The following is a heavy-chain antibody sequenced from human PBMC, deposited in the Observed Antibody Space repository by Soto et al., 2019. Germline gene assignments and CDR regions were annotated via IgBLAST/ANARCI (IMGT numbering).Heavy chain of an antibody. CDR3: AKDMGYGSGWLNDAFDI. CDR1: GFTFDDYT. D-gene: IGHD6-19*01. V-gene: IGHV3-43*01. Sequence: EVQLVESGGVVVQPGGSLRLSCAASGFTFDDYTMHWVRQAPGKGLEWVSLISWDGGSTYYADSVKGRFTISRDNSKNSLYLQMNSLRTEDTALYYCAKDMGYGSGWLNDAFDIWGQGTMVTVSS. CDR2: ISWDGGST. J-gene: IGHJ3*02.